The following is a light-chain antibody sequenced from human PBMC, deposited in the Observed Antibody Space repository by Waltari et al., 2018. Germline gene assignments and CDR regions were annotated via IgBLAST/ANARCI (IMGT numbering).Light chain of an antibody. CDR2: SND. CDR3: AAWDDNLNAVL. J-gene: IGLJ2*01. V-gene: IGLV1-44*01. CDR1: TSPVGGIT. Sequence: QSVVTQPPSASGTPGQRVTVSCSGSTSPVGGITENWYRQVPGTAPTRLLYSNDLRPSGVPDRFSGSKSGTSASLAISGLQSEDEADYYCAAWDDNLNAVLFGGGTKLTVL.